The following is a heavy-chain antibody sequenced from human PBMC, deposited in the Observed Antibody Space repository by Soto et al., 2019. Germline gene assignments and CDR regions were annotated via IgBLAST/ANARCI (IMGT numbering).Heavy chain of an antibody. D-gene: IGHD2-2*01. CDR3: AREPAPIVVVYYGMDV. J-gene: IGHJ6*02. CDR1: GFTFSSYG. V-gene: IGHV3-30*03. CDR2: ISYDGSNK. Sequence: PGGSLRLSCAASGFTFSSYGMHWVRQAPGKGLEWVAVISYDGSNKYYADSVKGRFTISRDNSKNTLYLQMNSLRAEDTAVYYCAREPAPIVVVYYGMDVWGQGTTVTVSS.